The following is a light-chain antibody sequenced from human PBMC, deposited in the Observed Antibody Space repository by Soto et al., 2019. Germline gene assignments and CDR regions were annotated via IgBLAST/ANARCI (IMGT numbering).Light chain of an antibody. CDR3: SSHTTSSTRV. V-gene: IGLV2-14*01. Sequence: QSALTQPASVSGSPGQSITISCTGTSSDVGAYNYVSWYQQHPGKAPKLMIYDVNNRPSGVSNRFSGSKSGNTASLTISGLQAEDEADYYCSSHTTSSTRVFGGGTKLTVL. CDR2: DVN. CDR1: SSDVGAYNY. J-gene: IGLJ2*01.